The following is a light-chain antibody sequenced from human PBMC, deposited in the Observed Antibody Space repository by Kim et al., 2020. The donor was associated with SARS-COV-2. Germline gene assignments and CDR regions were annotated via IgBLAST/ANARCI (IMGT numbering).Light chain of an antibody. CDR2: DAS. CDR1: QTIGTW. V-gene: IGKV1-5*01. Sequence: ASVGDRVTIACRASQTIGTWLAWYQQKPGKAPKLLIYDASTLESGVPSRFSGSGSGTEFTLTISSLQPDDFATYYCQQYDSYSYTFGLGTKLEI. CDR3: QQYDSYSYT. J-gene: IGKJ2*01.